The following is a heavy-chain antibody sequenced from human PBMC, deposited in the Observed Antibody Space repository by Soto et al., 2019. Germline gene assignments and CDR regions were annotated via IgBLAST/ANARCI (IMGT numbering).Heavy chain of an antibody. D-gene: IGHD4-4*01. CDR1: GGTFSTYT. CDR3: AGDPDSHYNDSHASSYP. V-gene: IGHV1-69*08. Sequence: QVQLVQSGAEVKKPGSSVKVSCKASGGTFSTYTITWVRQAPGQGLEWMGRIIPIIGIINYAQKFQGRVTIRADKFTGTAYMELTGLRSDHTAVYFCAGDPDSHYNDSHASSYPWGQGTLVTVSS. J-gene: IGHJ5*02. CDR2: IIPIIGII.